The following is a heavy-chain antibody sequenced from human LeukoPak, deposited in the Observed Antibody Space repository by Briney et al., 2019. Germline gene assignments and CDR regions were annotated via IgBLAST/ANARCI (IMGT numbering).Heavy chain of an antibody. CDR2: ISGSGGST. V-gene: IGHV3-23*01. Sequence: GGSLRLSCSASGFTFSSYAMSWVRQAPGKGLEWVSAISGSGGSTYHADSVKGRFTISRDNSKKTLYLQMNNLRAEDTAVYYCAKSSSYGPDYFDYWGQGTLVTVSS. D-gene: IGHD2-2*01. J-gene: IGHJ4*02. CDR1: GFTFSSYA. CDR3: AKSSSYGPDYFDY.